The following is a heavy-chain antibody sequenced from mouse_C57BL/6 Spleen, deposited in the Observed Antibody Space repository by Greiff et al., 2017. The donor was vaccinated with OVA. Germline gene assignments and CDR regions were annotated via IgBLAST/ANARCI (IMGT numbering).Heavy chain of an antibody. D-gene: IGHD3-2*02. CDR1: GYAFSSYW. J-gene: IGHJ2*01. CDR3: ARSGKQLRPFDY. V-gene: IGHV1-80*01. CDR2: IYPGDGDT. Sequence: QVQLQQSGAELVKPGASVKISCKASGYAFSSYWMNWVKQRPGKGLEWIGQIYPGDGDTNYNGKFKGKATLTADKSSSTAYMQLSSLTSEDSAVYFCARSGKQLRPFDYWGQGTTLTVSS.